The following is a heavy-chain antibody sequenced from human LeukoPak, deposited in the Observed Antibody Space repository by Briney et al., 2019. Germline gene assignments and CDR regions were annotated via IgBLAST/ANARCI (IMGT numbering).Heavy chain of an antibody. J-gene: IGHJ6*02. D-gene: IGHD6-6*01. Sequence: GGSLRLSCAASGFTFGDYSMNWVRQAPGKGLEWVSLISGDGGSTYYADSVKGRFTISRDNSKNSLYLQMNSLRTEDSTLYSCEKPILSIAARVYYYYGMDVWGQGTTVTVSS. CDR1: GFTFGDYS. V-gene: IGHV3-43*02. CDR3: EKPILSIAARVYYYYGMDV. CDR2: ISGDGGST.